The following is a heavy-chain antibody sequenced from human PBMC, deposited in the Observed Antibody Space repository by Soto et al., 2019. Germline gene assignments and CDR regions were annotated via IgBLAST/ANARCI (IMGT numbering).Heavy chain of an antibody. Sequence: QVQLQESGPGLVKPSQTLSLTCTVSGDSISSGDYYWNWIRQHPGKGLEWIGYIYYSGSTYYNPSLKSRVTISLDTSKNQFSLKLSSVTAADTAVYYCATVPEDSSGSYYFDNWGQGTLVTVSS. CDR1: GDSISSGDYY. V-gene: IGHV4-31*03. CDR2: IYYSGST. D-gene: IGHD3-22*01. CDR3: ATVPEDSSGSYYFDN. J-gene: IGHJ4*02.